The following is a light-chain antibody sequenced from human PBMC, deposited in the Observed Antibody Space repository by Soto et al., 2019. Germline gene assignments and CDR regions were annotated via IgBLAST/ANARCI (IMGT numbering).Light chain of an antibody. Sequence: EIVLTQSPGTLSLSPGERGTLSCRASQNLGTLYLAWFQQKSGQAPRLLIYSASRRATGIPDRFTGSGSGTDFTRTINRVEPEDFAVYFCQQYAGSPRTFGQGTKVDIK. CDR3: QQYAGSPRT. V-gene: IGKV3-20*01. J-gene: IGKJ1*01. CDR1: QNLGTLY. CDR2: SAS.